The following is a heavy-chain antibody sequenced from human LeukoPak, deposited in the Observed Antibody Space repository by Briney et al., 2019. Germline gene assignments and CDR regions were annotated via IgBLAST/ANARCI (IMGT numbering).Heavy chain of an antibody. D-gene: IGHD2-15*01. CDR2: MSGRGVGT. CDR3: AKDCNGGNCYIDY. CDR1: GFRVGDYY. J-gene: IGHJ4*02. Sequence: PGGSLRLSCAAPGFRVGDYYTSWVRQAPGKGLEWVSGMSGRGVGTYYADSVKGRFTISSDNSKNTLYLQMSSLRAEDTAIYYCAKDCNGGNCYIDYWGQGTLVTVAS. V-gene: IGHV3-23*01.